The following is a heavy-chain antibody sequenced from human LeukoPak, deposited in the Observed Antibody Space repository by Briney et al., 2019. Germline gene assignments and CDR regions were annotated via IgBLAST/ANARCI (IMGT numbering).Heavy chain of an antibody. CDR1: GFTVSSYY. CDR3: AKGDDFWSGYFKFFYFDY. CDR2: IDRGDNT. Sequence: GGSLRLSCAASGFTVSSYYMSWVRQAPGKGLEWVSVIDRGDNTNYADSAKGRFTISRDNSKNTLYLQMNSLRAEDTAVYYCAKGDDFWSGYFKFFYFDYWGQGTLVTVSS. D-gene: IGHD3-3*01. J-gene: IGHJ4*02. V-gene: IGHV3-66*01.